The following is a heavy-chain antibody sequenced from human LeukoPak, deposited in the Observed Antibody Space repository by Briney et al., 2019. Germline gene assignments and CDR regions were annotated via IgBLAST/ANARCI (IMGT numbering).Heavy chain of an antibody. CDR3: ARHEGSGSYYSY. CDR1: GYSFTRYW. J-gene: IGHJ4*02. V-gene: IGHV5-51*01. CDR2: ISPDDSEI. D-gene: IGHD1-26*01. Sequence: GESLKISCKGSGYSFTRYWIAWVRQMPGRGLEWMGIISPDDSEIRYSPSFRGQVTISADKSTSTAYLQWSRLKASDTAIYYCARHEGSGSYYSYWGQGTLVTVSS.